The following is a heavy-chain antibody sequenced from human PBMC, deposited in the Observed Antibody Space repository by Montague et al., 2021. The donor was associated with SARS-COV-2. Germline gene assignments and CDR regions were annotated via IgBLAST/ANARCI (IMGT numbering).Heavy chain of an antibody. D-gene: IGHD2-8*01. Sequence: TLSLTCTVSGGSISSGGYYWSWIRQHPGKGLEWIGYIYYSGSTNYNPSLKSRLTISVVTSKNQFSLKLSSVTAADTAVYYCARGEGVMVYVYGMDVWGQGTTVTVSS. V-gene: IGHV4-31*03. CDR1: GGSISSGGYY. J-gene: IGHJ6*02. CDR2: IYYSGST. CDR3: ARGEGVMVYVYGMDV.